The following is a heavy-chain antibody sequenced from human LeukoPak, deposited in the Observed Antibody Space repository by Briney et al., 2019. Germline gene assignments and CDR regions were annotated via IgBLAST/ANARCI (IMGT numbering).Heavy chain of an antibody. CDR1: GGSISSYY. D-gene: IGHD1-26*01. J-gene: IGHJ5*02. CDR2: VYYSGST. Sequence: SETLSLTCTVSGGSISSYYWSWIRQPPGKGLEWIGYVYYSGSTNYNPSLKSRVTISVDTSKNQFSLKLSSVTAADTAVYYCARPSAVGATRNWFDPWGQGTLVTVSS. CDR3: ARPSAVGATRNWFDP. V-gene: IGHV4-59*01.